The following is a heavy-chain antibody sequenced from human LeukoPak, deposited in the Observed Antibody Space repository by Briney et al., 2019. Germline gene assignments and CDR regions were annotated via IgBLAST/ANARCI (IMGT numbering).Heavy chain of an antibody. CDR1: GFTFSSYG. J-gene: IGHJ4*02. CDR3: AKGTGGNSGLCVY. D-gene: IGHD4-23*01. Sequence: GRSLRLSCAASGFTFSSYGMHWVRQAPGKGLEWVAVISYDGSNKYYADSVKGRFTISRDNSKNTLYLQMNSLRAEDTAVYYCAKGTGGNSGLCVYWGQGTLVTVSS. CDR2: ISYDGSNK. V-gene: IGHV3-30*18.